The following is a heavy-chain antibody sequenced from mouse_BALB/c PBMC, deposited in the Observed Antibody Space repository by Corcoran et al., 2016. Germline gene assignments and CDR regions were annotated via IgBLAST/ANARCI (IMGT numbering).Heavy chain of an antibody. V-gene: IGHV3-6*02. CDR3: ASYGLDD. CDR2: ISYDGSN. CDR1: GYSITSGYY. Sequence: DVQLQESGPGLVKPSQSLSLTCSVTGYSITSGYYWNWIRQFPGNKLEWMGYISYDGSNNYNPSLKNRISITRDTSKNQFFLKLNSVTTEDTATYYCASYGLDDWGQGTTLTVSS. D-gene: IGHD1-1*01. J-gene: IGHJ2*01.